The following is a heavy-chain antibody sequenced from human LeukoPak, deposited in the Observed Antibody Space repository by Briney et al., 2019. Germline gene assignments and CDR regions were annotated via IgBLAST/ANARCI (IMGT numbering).Heavy chain of an antibody. J-gene: IGHJ4*02. CDR3: AKDFVGGWLDH. D-gene: IGHD6-19*01. CDR2: ISGTGGTT. V-gene: IGHV3-23*01. CDR1: GFTFSNYD. Sequence: GGSLRLSCAASGFTFSNYDMTWVRQAPGKGLEWVSTISGTGGTTYYVDSVKGRFSISRDNSKNTLYLQMNSLRADDTAVYYCAKDFVGGWLDHWGQGTLVTVSS.